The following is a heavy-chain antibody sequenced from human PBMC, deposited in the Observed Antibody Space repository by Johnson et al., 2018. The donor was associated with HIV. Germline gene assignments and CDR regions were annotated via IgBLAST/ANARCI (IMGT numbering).Heavy chain of an antibody. CDR3: ASEVRGVLDI. J-gene: IGHJ3*02. V-gene: IGHV3-66*01. Sequence: VQLVESGGGLVQPGGSLRLSCAASGFTVSSNYMSWVRQAPGKGLEWVSVIYSGGSTYSADSVQGRFTISRDNAKNSLYLQMNSLRVEDTAVYYCASEVRGVLDIWGQGTMVTVSS. CDR1: GFTVSSNY. CDR2: IYSGGST. D-gene: IGHD3-10*01.